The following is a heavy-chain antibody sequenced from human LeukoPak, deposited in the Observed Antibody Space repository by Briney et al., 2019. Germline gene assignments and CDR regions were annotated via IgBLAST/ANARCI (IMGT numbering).Heavy chain of an antibody. CDR1: GYSISSGYY. CDR2: IYHSGST. CDR3: ARILRGYSYGYDYYYMDV. J-gene: IGHJ6*03. Sequence: PSETLSLTCTVSGYSISSGYYWGWIRQPPGQGLEGIGSIYHSGSTYYNPSLKSRVTISVDTSKNQFSLKLSSVTAADMAVYYCARILRGYSYGYDYYYMDVWGKGTTVTVSS. D-gene: IGHD5-18*01. V-gene: IGHV4-38-2*02.